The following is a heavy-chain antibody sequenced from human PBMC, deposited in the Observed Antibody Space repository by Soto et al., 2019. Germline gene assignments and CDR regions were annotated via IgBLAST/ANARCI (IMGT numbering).Heavy chain of an antibody. CDR2: SHYSGSA. D-gene: IGHD3-22*01. CDR3: APQYYYDSSGYYPSTTWFDF. J-gene: IGHJ5*01. Sequence: PSETRSLTCTVSGGSISSSPHYWGWIRHPPGKGLEWIASSHYSGSAYYNPSLKSRVTISVDTSKSQYSLILTSVTAADTAVYYCAPQYYYDSSGYYPSTTWFDFWGHGTLVTVSS. V-gene: IGHV4-39*01. CDR1: GGSISSSPHY.